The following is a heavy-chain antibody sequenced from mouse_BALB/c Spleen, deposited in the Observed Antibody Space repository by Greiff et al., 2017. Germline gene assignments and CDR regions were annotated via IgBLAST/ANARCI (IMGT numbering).Heavy chain of an antibody. D-gene: IGHD2-4*01. V-gene: IGHV1-69*02. CDR3: TRRGFDYARYWYFDV. J-gene: IGHJ1*01. CDR2: IYPSDSYT. Sequence: QVQLQQPGAELVRPGASVKLSCKASGYTFTSYWINWVKQRPGQGLEWIGNIYPSDSYTNYNQKFKDKATLTVDKSSSTAYMQLSSPTSEDSAVYYCTRRGFDYARYWYFDVWGAGTTVTVSS. CDR1: GYTFTSYW.